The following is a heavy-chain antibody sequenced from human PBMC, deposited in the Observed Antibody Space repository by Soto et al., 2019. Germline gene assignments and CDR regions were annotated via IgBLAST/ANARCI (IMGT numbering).Heavy chain of an antibody. CDR2: IYSGGST. CDR3: ARTANDYGDPNYYFDY. J-gene: IGHJ4*02. D-gene: IGHD4-17*01. Sequence: GGSLRLSCAASGFTVSSNYMSWVRQAPGKGLEWVSVIYSGGSTYYADSVKGRFTISRHNSKNTLYLKMNSLRAEDTAVYYCARTANDYGDPNYYFDYWGQGTLVTVSS. CDR1: GFTVSSNY. V-gene: IGHV3-53*04.